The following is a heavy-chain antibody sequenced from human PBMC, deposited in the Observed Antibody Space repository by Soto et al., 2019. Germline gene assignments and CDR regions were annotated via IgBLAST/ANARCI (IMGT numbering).Heavy chain of an antibody. Sequence: LSCTASGFTFTYYAFSWVRQAPGKGLEWVSAISANGQGIYYADSVRGRFTISRDNSKNTVFLHMDSLRAEDTAVYYCAKDRDYPRDQFHYWGQGTLVTVSS. CDR3: AKDRDYPRDQFHY. CDR2: ISANGQGI. CDR1: GFTFTYYA. J-gene: IGHJ4*02. V-gene: IGHV3-23*01. D-gene: IGHD2-2*01.